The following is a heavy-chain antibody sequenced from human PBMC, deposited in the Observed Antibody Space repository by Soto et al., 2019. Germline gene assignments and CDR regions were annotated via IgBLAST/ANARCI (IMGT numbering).Heavy chain of an antibody. CDR3: AREVAADGTFREDVFDI. J-gene: IGHJ3*02. D-gene: IGHD6-13*01. CDR1: GGTFSNHA. CDR2: IIPIFTTT. Sequence: QVHLVQSGAEVKKPGSSVKVSCKAPGGTFSNHAINWVQQAPGQGLEWMGRIIPIFTTTNYAQKFQGRVSMTADESTTTAYMELSSLKHDDTAVYYCAREVAADGTFREDVFDIWGQGTLVTVSS. V-gene: IGHV1-69*01.